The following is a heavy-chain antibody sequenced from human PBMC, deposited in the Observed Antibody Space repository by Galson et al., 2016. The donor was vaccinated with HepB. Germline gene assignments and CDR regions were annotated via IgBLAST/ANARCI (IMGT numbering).Heavy chain of an antibody. V-gene: IGHV1-18*01. CDR3: ARGHNQISTYSYGWDYFDY. D-gene: IGHD5-18*01. Sequence: SVKVSCKASGYTFSNYGITWVRQAPGQGLEWMGWINCYNGNRNFAQNLQGRITMTTDTSTNTPYMELRSLKFEDTAVYYCARGHNQISTYSYGWDYFDYWGQGTLVTVSS. CDR2: INCYNGNR. J-gene: IGHJ4*02. CDR1: GYTFSNYG.